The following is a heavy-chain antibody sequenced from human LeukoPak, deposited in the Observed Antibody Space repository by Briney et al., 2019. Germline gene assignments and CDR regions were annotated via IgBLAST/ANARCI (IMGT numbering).Heavy chain of an antibody. J-gene: IGHJ6*03. D-gene: IGHD5-24*01. V-gene: IGHV4-61*02. CDR1: GDFISSGGYS. CDR3: ARGADGYIPGYYYMDV. CDR2: IYTSGST. Sequence: PSETLSLTCAVSGDFISSGGYSWSWIRQPAGKGLEWIGRIYTSGSTNYNPSLKSRVTISVDTSKNQFSLKLSSVTAADTAVYYCARGADGYIPGYYYMDVWGKGTTVTISS.